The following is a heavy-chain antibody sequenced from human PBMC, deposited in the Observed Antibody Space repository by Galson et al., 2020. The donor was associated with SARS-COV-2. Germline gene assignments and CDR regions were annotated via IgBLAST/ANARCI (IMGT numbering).Heavy chain of an antibody. J-gene: IGHJ5*02. CDR2: TYYSGST. CDR3: AREGDTYCGADCYCNWFDA. D-gene: IGHD2-21*02. Sequence: SQTLSLTCSVSVGSISSSNYYWGWIRQPPGKGLEWIGSTYYSGSTYYNSSLKSRVSISVDTSKNQFSLKLTSVTAADTAVYYCAREGDTYCGADCYCNWFDAWGQGTLVTVSS. V-gene: IGHV4-39*07. CDR1: VGSISSSNYY.